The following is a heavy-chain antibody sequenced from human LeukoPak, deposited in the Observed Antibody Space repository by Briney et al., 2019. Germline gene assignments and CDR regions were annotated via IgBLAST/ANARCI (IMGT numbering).Heavy chain of an antibody. CDR2: LYYSGRT. D-gene: IGHD3-3*01. CDR3: ARITDRTIFGEIMHGFDI. Sequence: SETLSLTCTVSGGSISSGDYYWSWIRQPPGKGLEWIGYLYYSGRTYYSPSLKSRGTISVDTSNNQFSLKLSSVTAADTAVYYCARITDRTIFGEIMHGFDIWGQGTPVTVSS. CDR1: GGSISSGDYY. V-gene: IGHV4-30-4*08. J-gene: IGHJ3*02.